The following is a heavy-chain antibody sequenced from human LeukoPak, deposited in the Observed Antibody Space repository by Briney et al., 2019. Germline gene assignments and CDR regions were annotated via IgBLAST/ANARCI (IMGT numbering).Heavy chain of an antibody. CDR3: ARGYYDILTGYLGHDAFDI. V-gene: IGHV1-46*01. D-gene: IGHD3-9*01. J-gene: IGHJ3*02. Sequence: ASVKVSCKASGYTFTSYYMHWVRQAPGQGLEWMGIINPSGGSTTYARKFQGRVTMTRDTSTSTVYMELSSLTSEDTAVYYCARGYYDILTGYLGHDAFDIWGQGTMVTVSS. CDR2: INPSGGST. CDR1: GYTFTSYY.